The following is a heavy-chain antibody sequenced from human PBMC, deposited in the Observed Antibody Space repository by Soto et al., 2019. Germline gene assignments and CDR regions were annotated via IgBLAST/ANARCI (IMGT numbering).Heavy chain of an antibody. CDR1: GGSISSSSYY. Sequence: SETLSLTCTVSGGSISSSSYYWGGIRQPPGKGLEWIGSIYYSGSTYYNPSLKGRVTISVDTSKNQFSLKLSSVTAADTAVYYCATGVTTGALDAFDIWGQGTMVTVSS. J-gene: IGHJ3*02. CDR3: ATGVTTGALDAFDI. CDR2: IYYSGST. V-gene: IGHV4-39*01. D-gene: IGHD4-17*01.